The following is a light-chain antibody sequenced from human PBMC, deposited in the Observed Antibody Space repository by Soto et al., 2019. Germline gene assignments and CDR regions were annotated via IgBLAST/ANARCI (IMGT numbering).Light chain of an antibody. Sequence: EIVLTQSTATLSLSPGERATLSCRASQSVRSYLAWYQQKPGQTPRLLIYDAFNRATGIPARFSGSGSGTDFTLTISILEPEDFAVYYCQQRGNWPQTFGPGTKVDI. CDR2: DAF. V-gene: IGKV3-11*01. CDR1: QSVRSY. CDR3: QQRGNWPQT. J-gene: IGKJ3*01.